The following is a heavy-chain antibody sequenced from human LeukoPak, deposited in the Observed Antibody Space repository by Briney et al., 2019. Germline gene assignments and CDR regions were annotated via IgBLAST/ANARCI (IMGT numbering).Heavy chain of an antibody. J-gene: IGHJ3*02. CDR1: GFTFRTSG. Sequence: GGSLRLSCAASGFTFRTSGMNWVRQAPGKGLEWVSSISSSSSYIYYADSVKGRFTISRDNAKNSLYLQMNSLRAEDTAVYYCASRMRGPDAFDIWGQGTMVTVSS. D-gene: IGHD1-26*01. CDR2: ISSSSSYI. V-gene: IGHV3-21*01. CDR3: ASRMRGPDAFDI.